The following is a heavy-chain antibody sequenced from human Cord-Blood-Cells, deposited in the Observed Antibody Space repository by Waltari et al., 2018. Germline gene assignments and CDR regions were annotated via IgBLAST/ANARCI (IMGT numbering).Heavy chain of an antibody. V-gene: IGHV4-34*01. CDR1: AGYFSGYY. Sequence: QVRLQQSGAGRLKHPEPLSITRAVYAGYFSGYYWRWILQPPGHGLAWIGEINHNGSTNYNPSLKSRVTISVDTSKNQFSLKLSSVTAADTAVYYCARGGVDIVVVVAAYNWFDPWGQGTLVTVSS. J-gene: IGHJ5*02. CDR2: INHNGST. CDR3: ARGGVDIVVVVAAYNWFDP. D-gene: IGHD2-15*01.